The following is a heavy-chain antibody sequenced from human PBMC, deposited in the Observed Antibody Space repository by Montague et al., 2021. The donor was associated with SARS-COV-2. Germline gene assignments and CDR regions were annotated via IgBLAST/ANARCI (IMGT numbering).Heavy chain of an antibody. CDR3: ARGVVAALPVVDF. J-gene: IGHJ4*01. V-gene: IGHV4-4*07. D-gene: IGHD2-15*01. CDR2: IYDTGNP. CDR1: GESISGFY. Sequence: SETLSLTCTVSGESISGFYWNWIRQPPTKGLEWIGRIYDTGNPNSNPTLKSRVTMSVDTSKNEISLSLNSVTAADAAVYYCARGVVAALPVVDFWGRGTLVTVSS.